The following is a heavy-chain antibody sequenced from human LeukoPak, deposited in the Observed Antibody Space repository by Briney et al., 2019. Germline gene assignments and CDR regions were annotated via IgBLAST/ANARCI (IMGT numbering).Heavy chain of an antibody. CDR3: ARAGYCSSTSCYLRFGAFDI. CDR1: GYTFISYG. D-gene: IGHD2-2*03. CDR2: ISAYNGNT. V-gene: IGHV1-18*01. Sequence: ASVKVSCKASGYTFISYGISWVRQAPGQGLEWMGWISAYNGNTNYAQKLQGRVTMTTDTSTSTAYMELRSLRPDDTAVYYCARAGYCSSTSCYLRFGAFDIWGQGTMVTVSS. J-gene: IGHJ3*02.